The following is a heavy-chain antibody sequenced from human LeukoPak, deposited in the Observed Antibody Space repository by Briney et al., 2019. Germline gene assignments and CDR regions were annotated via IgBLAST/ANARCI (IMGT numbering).Heavy chain of an antibody. J-gene: IGHJ4*02. CDR3: AKFGSGNYYNFDY. CDR1: EFTFRSYA. D-gene: IGHD3-10*01. CDR2: ISDSGGST. Sequence: GGSLRLSCAASEFTFRSYAMSWVRQAPGKGLEWVSVISDSGGSTYYADSVKGRFTISRDNSKNTLYLYMNSLRAEDTAVYYCAKFGSGNYYNFDYWGQGTLVTVSS. V-gene: IGHV3-23*01.